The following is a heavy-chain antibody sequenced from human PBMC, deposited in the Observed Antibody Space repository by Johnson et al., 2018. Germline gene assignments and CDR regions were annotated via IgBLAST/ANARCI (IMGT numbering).Heavy chain of an antibody. CDR3: VTGVDD. CDR2: INSDGSST. CDR1: GFTLSRYW. D-gene: IGHD2-8*02. J-gene: IGHJ4*02. V-gene: IGHV3-74*02. Sequence: VQLVESGGGLGQPGGSLRLSCTASGFTLSRYWMHWVRQAPGKGLVWVSRINSDGSSTSYADSVKGRFTISRDNTKNTVYLQMNSLRAEDTAVYYCVTGVDDWGQGTLVTVSS.